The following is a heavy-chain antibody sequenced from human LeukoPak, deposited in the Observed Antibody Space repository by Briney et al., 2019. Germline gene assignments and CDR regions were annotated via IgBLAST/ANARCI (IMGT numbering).Heavy chain of an antibody. D-gene: IGHD3-22*01. CDR3: ARVYYYDSSGYYFDY. V-gene: IGHV4-59*01. J-gene: IGHJ4*02. CDR2: IYYGGST. CDR1: GGSISSYY. Sequence: PSETLSLTCTVSGGSISSYYWSWIRQPPGKGLEWIGYIYYGGSTNYNPSLKSRVTISVDTSKNQFSLKLSSVTAADTAVYYCARVYYYDSSGYYFDYWGQGTLVTVSS.